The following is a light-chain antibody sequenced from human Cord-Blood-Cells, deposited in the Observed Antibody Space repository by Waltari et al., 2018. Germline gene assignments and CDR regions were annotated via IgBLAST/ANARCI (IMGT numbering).Light chain of an antibody. V-gene: IGLV3-10*01. CDR3: YSTDSSGNHRV. J-gene: IGLJ3*02. Sequence: SYELTQPPSVSVSPGQTSRITSPADALPKKYPYWYQQKSGQAPVLVIYEDSKRPSGIPERFSGSSSGTMATLTISGAQVEDEADYYCYSTDSSGNHRVFGGGTKLTVL. CDR1: ALPKKY. CDR2: EDS.